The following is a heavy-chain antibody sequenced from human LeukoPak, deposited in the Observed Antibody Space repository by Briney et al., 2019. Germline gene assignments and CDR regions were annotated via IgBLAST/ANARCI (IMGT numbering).Heavy chain of an antibody. CDR2: VHPNSGNT. D-gene: IGHD1-1*01. CDR3: ARVDSRTGTLDY. Sequence: ASVKVSCKTSGYPFSTYEINWVRRAAGQGLEWMGWVHPNSGNTAYAQKFQGRVTMTRDTSISTAYMELSSLRSEDTAVYYCARVDSRTGTLDYWGQGTLVTVSS. V-gene: IGHV1-8*01. CDR1: GYPFSTYE. J-gene: IGHJ4*02.